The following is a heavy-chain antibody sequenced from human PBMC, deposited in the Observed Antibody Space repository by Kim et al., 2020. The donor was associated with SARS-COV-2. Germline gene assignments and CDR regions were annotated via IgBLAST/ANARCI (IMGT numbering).Heavy chain of an antibody. Sequence: ASVKVSCKASGYTFTSYAMNWVRQAPGQGLEWMGWINTNTGNPTYAQGFTGRFVLSLDTSVSTAYLQISSLKAEDTAVYYCARSDVITIFGVVQTGPNWFDPWGQGPLFTVSS. CDR2: INTNTGNP. J-gene: IGHJ5*02. V-gene: IGHV7-4-1*02. D-gene: IGHD3-3*01. CDR3: ARSDVITIFGVVQTGPNWFDP. CDR1: GYTFTSYA.